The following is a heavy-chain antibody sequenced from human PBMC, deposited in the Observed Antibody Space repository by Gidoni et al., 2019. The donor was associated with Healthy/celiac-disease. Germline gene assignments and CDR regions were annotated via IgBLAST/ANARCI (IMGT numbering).Heavy chain of an antibody. CDR3: ARERGGCSGGSCYPGY. Sequence: EVQLVESGGGLVKPGGSLRLSCAASGFTFSSYSMNWVRQAPGKGLEWVSSISSSSSYIYYADSVKGRFTISRDNAKNSLYLQMNSLRAEDTAVYYCARERGGCSGGSCYPGYWGQGTLVTVSS. D-gene: IGHD2-15*01. CDR1: GFTFSSYS. J-gene: IGHJ4*02. V-gene: IGHV3-21*01. CDR2: ISSSSSYI.